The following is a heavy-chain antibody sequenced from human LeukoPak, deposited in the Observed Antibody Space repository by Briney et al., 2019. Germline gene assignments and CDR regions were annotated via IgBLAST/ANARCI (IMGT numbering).Heavy chain of an antibody. CDR2: IRSKAYGGTT. J-gene: IGHJ4*02. Sequence: PGGSLRLSCKASGFTLGDYAMSWVRQVPGKGVEWVGLIRSKAYGGTTGYAASVKGRFTISRDDSKSIAYLQMNSLKTEDTAVYYCTSGWGLGPYYYGSGADYWGQGTLVTVSS. D-gene: IGHD3-10*01. CDR3: TSGWGLGPYYYGSGADY. CDR1: GFTLGDYA. V-gene: IGHV3-49*04.